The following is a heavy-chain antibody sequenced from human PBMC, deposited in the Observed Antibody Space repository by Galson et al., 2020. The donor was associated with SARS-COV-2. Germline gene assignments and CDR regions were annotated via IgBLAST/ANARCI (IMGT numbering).Heavy chain of an antibody. CDR1: GFTFSTNA. Sequence: GGSLRLSCAASGFTFSTNAMHWVRQAPGKGLEWVAIISYDGSSKYYADSVRGRFTISRDNSKNILYLQMSSLKTEDTAVYYCAGNSGSCLDYWGQGTLVTVSS. V-gene: IGHV3-30*04. CDR3: AGNSGSCLDY. CDR2: ISYDGSSK. D-gene: IGHD6-13*01. J-gene: IGHJ4*02.